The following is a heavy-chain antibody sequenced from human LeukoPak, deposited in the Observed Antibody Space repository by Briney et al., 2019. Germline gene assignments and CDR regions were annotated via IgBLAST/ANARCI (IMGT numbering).Heavy chain of an antibody. V-gene: IGHV3-74*01. CDR3: ARDFGDYYDSSGNRYFDY. Sequence: GGSLRLSCAASGFTFSSYWMHWVRQAPGKGLVWVSRINSDGSSTSYADSVKGRFTISRDNSKNTLYLQMNSLRAEDTAVYYCARDFGDYYDSSGNRYFDYWGQGTLVTVSS. J-gene: IGHJ4*02. D-gene: IGHD3-22*01. CDR2: INSDGSST. CDR1: GFTFSSYW.